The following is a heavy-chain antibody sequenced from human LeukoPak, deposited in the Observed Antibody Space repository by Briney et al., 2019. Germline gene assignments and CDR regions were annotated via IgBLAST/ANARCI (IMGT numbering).Heavy chain of an antibody. D-gene: IGHD2-2*02. Sequence: ASVKVSCKASGYTFTSYAMNWVRQAPGQRLEWMGWINTNTGNPTYAQGFTGRFVFSLDTSVSTAYLQISSLKAEDTAVYYCARSTFSPYQLLYNWFDPWGQGTLVTVSS. CDR2: INTNTGNP. CDR1: GYTFTSYA. CDR3: ARSTFSPYQLLYNWFDP. J-gene: IGHJ5*02. V-gene: IGHV7-4-1*02.